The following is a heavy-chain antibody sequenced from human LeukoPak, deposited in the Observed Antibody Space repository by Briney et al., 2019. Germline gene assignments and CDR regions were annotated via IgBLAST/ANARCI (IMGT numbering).Heavy chain of an antibody. D-gene: IGHD2-21*01. J-gene: IGHJ4*02. CDR2: IYYSGST. CDR3: ARSQAYCGGDCYSLFDY. CDR1: GGSISSYY. V-gene: IGHV4-59*01. Sequence: SETLSLTCTVSGGSISSYYWSWIRQPPGEGLEWIGYIYYSGSTNYNPSLKSRVTISVDTSKNQFSLKLSSVTAADTAVYYCARSQAYCGGDCYSLFDYWGQGTLVTVSS.